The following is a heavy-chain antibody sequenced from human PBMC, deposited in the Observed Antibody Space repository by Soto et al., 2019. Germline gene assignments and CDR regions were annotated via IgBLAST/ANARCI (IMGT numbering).Heavy chain of an antibody. J-gene: IGHJ4*02. CDR3: TRGPGGMGNPDIVAYY. CDR1: GFTFGDYA. D-gene: IGHD5-12*01. V-gene: IGHV3-49*03. Sequence: PGGSLRLSCTASGFTFGDYAMSWFRQAPGKGLEWVGFIRSKAYGGTTEYAASVKGRFTISRDDSKSIAYLQMNSLKTEDTAVYYCTRGPGGMGNPDIVAYYWGQGTLVTVSS. CDR2: IRSKAYGGTT.